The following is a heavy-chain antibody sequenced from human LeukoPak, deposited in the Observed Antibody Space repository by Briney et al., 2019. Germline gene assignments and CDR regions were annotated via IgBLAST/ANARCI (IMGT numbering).Heavy chain of an antibody. CDR3: ARAQSSGWYIAEYFQH. CDR1: GYTFTSYG. CDR2: ISAYNGNT. J-gene: IGHJ1*01. D-gene: IGHD6-19*01. V-gene: IGHV1-18*01. Sequence: ASVKVSCKASGYTFTSYGISWVRQAPGQGLEWMGWISAYNGNTNYAQKLQGRVTMTTDTSTSTAYMELRSLRSDDTAVYYCARAQSSGWYIAEYFQHWGQGTLVTVSS.